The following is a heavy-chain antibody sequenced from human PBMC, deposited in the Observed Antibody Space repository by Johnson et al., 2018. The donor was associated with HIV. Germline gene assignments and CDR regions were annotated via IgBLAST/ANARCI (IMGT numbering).Heavy chain of an antibody. CDR2: ISWNSGSI. Sequence: VQLVESGGGLVQPGRSLRLSCAASGFTFDDYGMHWVRQAPGKGLEWVSGISWNSGSIGYADSVKGRFTISRDNAKNTLYLQLNSLRAEDTAVYYCARYCSGGSCYSVWQKNYAFDIWGQGTMVTVSS. V-gene: IGHV3-9*01. J-gene: IGHJ3*02. CDR1: GFTFDDYG. CDR3: ARYCSGGSCYSVWQKNYAFDI. D-gene: IGHD2-15*01.